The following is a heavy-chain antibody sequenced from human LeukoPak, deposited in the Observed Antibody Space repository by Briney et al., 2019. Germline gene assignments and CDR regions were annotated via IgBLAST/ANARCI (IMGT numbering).Heavy chain of an antibody. V-gene: IGHV3-23*01. D-gene: IGHD5-12*01. CDR2: ISGSGGST. CDR1: GFTFSSYA. CDR3: AKRAKYSGYDFFYFDY. J-gene: IGHJ4*02. Sequence: GGSLRLSCAASGFTFSSYAMSWVRQAPGKGLEWVSAISGSGGSTYYADSVKGRLTISRDNSKNTLYLQMNSLRAEDTAVYYCAKRAKYSGYDFFYFDYWGQGTLVTVSS.